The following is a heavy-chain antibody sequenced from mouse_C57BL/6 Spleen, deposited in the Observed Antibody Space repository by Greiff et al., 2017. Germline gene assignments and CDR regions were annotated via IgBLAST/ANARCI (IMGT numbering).Heavy chain of an antibody. CDR2: IHPNSGST. Sequence: VKLQESGSELVKPGASVKLSCKASGYTFTSYWMHWVKQRPGQGLEWIGMIHPNSGSTNYNEKFKSKATLTVDKSSSTAYMQLSSLTSEDAAVYYCARRTGYYFDYWGQGTTLTVSS. CDR1: GYTFTSYW. CDR3: ARRTGYYFDY. V-gene: IGHV1-64*01. J-gene: IGHJ2*01. D-gene: IGHD4-1*01.